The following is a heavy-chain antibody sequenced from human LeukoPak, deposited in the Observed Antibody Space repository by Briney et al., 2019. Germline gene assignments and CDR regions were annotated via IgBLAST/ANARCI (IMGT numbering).Heavy chain of an antibody. CDR2: ISGSGGST. J-gene: IGHJ4*02. V-gene: IGHV3-23*01. D-gene: IGHD6-6*01. CDR3: AKCRLQFREYSSSSSDY. Sequence: PGGSLRLSCAASGFTFSSYAMSWVRQAPGKGLEWVSAISGSGGSTYYADSVKGRFTISRDNSKNTLYLQMNSLRAEDTAVYYCAKCRLQFREYSSSSSDYWGQGTLVTVSS. CDR1: GFTFSSYA.